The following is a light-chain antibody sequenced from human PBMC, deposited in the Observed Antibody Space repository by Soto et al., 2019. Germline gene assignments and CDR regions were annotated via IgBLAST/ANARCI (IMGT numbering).Light chain of an antibody. J-gene: IGKJ4*01. CDR2: KAS. Sequence: DIQMTQSPSTLSASVGDRIIITCRASESISSWLAWYQQKPGTAPKLLIYKASTLESGVPSRFSASGSGTEFTLTISSLQTDDSATYFCHQYSASHTFGGGTKVEIK. CDR1: ESISSW. CDR3: HQYSASHT. V-gene: IGKV1-5*03.